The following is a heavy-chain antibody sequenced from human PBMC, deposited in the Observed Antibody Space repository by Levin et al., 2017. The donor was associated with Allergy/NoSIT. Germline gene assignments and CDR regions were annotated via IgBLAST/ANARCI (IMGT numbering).Heavy chain of an antibody. CDR3: AKDLFGCSSTGCYTGPAYYIGY. V-gene: IGHV3-23*01. Sequence: GESLKISCAASGFTFSSYVMTWVRQAPGKGLEWVSAISGSGGSTYYADSVKGRFTISRDNSKNTLFLQLNSLRVEDTAVYYCAKDLFGCSSTGCYTGPAYYIGYWGQATLVTVSS. CDR2: ISGSGGST. J-gene: IGHJ4*02. D-gene: IGHD2-2*02. CDR1: GFTFSSYV.